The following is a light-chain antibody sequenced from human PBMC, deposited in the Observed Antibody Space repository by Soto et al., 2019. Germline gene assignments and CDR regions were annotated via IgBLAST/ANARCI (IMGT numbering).Light chain of an antibody. CDR2: WAS. CDR3: QQYYSTPPAWT. Sequence: DIVMTESPDSLTVSLGERATINCKSGHSVLYSSNNKNYLAWYQQKPGQPPKLLIYWASTRESGVPDRFSGSGSGTDFTLTISSLQAEDVAVYYCQQYYSTPPAWTFGQGTKVDIK. V-gene: IGKV4-1*01. J-gene: IGKJ1*01. CDR1: HSVLYSSNNKNY.